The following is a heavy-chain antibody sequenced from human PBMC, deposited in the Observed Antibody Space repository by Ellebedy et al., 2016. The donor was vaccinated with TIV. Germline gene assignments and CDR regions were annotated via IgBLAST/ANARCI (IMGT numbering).Heavy chain of an antibody. J-gene: IGHJ4*02. Sequence: ASVKVSXXASGYTFTGYYIHWVRQAPGQGLESLGWINPNSGGTAYAQKFQGRVTITRDTSASTAYMELSSLRSEDTAVYYCARGGAYYYDSSGYFHFDYWGQGTLVTVSS. CDR3: ARGGAYYYDSSGYFHFDY. V-gene: IGHV1-2*02. CDR2: INPNSGGT. CDR1: GYTFTGYY. D-gene: IGHD3-22*01.